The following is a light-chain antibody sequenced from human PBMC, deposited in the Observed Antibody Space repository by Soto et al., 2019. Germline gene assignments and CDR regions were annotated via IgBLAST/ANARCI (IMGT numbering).Light chain of an antibody. J-gene: IGLJ3*02. CDR3: KSYTGINNWV. CDR2: EVN. CDR1: SSYVGGYDY. V-gene: IGLV2-8*01. Sequence: QSALTQPPSASGSPGQSVTISCTGTSSYVGGYDYVSWYQQHPGKAPKVMIYEVNKRPSGVPDRFAGSKSGNTASLTVSGLQAEDEADYFCKSYTGINNWVFGGGTKLTVL.